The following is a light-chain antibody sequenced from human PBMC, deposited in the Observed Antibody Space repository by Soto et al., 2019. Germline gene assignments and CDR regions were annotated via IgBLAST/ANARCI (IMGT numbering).Light chain of an antibody. V-gene: IGKV1-5*03. J-gene: IGKJ2*01. CDR3: QQYSIYWNT. CDR2: KAS. Sequence: DIQMTQSPSTLSASVGDRVIITCRASQTISSWLAWYQQKPGKAPKLLIYKASSLESGVPSRFSGSGSGTEFTLTISSLQPDDFATYYCQQYSIYWNTFGQGTKLEIK. CDR1: QTISSW.